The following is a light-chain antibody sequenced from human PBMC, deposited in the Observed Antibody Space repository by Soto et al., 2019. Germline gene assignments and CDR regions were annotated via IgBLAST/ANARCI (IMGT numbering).Light chain of an antibody. V-gene: IGKV1-33*01. J-gene: IGKJ4*01. Sequence: DIQMTQSPSSLSASVGDRVTITCQASQDINNYLNWYQQKPGEAPKLLIYDASNLEPGVPSRFTGSGSGTDFIFTIGSLQPEDIATYYCQQYDSLPLTFGGGTKVEI. CDR1: QDINNY. CDR2: DAS. CDR3: QQYDSLPLT.